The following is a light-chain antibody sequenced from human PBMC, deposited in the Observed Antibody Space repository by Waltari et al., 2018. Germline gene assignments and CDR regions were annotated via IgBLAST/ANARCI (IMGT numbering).Light chain of an antibody. CDR2: DVT. V-gene: IGLV2-14*03. CDR1: SSDVGAYNL. J-gene: IGLJ3*02. Sequence: QSALTQPASVSGSLGQSITISCTGGSSDVGAYNLVSWYQQHPGKDPKVMIYDVTERPSGISNRFSGSKSGYTASLTISGLQAEDEADYYCGSFTTSYTWVFGGGTTLTVL. CDR3: GSFTTSYTWV.